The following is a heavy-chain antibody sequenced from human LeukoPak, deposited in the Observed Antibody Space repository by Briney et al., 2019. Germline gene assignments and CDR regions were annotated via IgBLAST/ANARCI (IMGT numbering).Heavy chain of an antibody. J-gene: IGHJ4*02. Sequence: PGASVKVSCKTSGNTFTDYDVRWVGQAPGQGPYSIRWINPNSGETNSAQKFQGRVTMTGDTSISTAYMELRRVTSDDTAVYYCARDRDYSNTERGFDYWGQGTLVTVSS. CDR3: ARDRDYSNTERGFDY. CDR2: INPNSGET. D-gene: IGHD4-11*01. V-gene: IGHV1-2*02. CDR1: GNTFTDYD.